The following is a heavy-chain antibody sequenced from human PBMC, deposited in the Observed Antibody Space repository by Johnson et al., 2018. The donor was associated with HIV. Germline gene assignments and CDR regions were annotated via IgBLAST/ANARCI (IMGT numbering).Heavy chain of an antibody. V-gene: IGHV3-66*01. CDR1: GFTVSSNY. Sequence: VHLVESGGGLVQPGGSLRLSCAASGFTVSSNYMGWVRQAPGKGLEWVSVIYTDGRTYYADSVKGRFTISRDNSKKTLYLQMNNLRVEDTAMFFCARGRLLDAFDIWGQGTMVTVSS. J-gene: IGHJ3*02. CDR2: IYTDGRT. D-gene: IGHD2-15*01. CDR3: ARGRLLDAFDI.